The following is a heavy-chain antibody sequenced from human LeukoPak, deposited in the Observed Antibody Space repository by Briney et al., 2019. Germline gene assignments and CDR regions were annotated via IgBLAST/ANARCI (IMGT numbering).Heavy chain of an antibody. CDR2: IKQDGSAK. V-gene: IGHV3-7*01. Sequence: GGSLRLSCAGSGFTFSNYAMSWVRQAPGKGLEWVANIKQDGSAKYYVDSVKGRFTISRGNAKNSLYLQMNTLRAEDTAVYYCARDLAGPPQEAFDIWGQGTMVTVS. CDR3: ARDLAGPPQEAFDI. CDR1: GFTFSNYA. J-gene: IGHJ3*02.